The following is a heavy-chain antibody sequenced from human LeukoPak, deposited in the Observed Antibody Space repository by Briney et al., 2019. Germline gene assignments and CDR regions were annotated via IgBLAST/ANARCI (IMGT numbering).Heavy chain of an antibody. CDR3: ARAAKARGYTSSWYDYYFDY. V-gene: IGHV3-7*01. D-gene: IGHD6-13*01. Sequence: PGGSLRLSCAASGFTFSSYWMSWVRQAPGKGLEWVANIKQDGSEKYYVDSVKGRFTISRDNAKNSLYLQMNSLRTEDTAVYYCARAAKARGYTSSWYDYYFDYWGQGTLVTVSS. CDR2: IKQDGSEK. CDR1: GFTFSSYW. J-gene: IGHJ4*02.